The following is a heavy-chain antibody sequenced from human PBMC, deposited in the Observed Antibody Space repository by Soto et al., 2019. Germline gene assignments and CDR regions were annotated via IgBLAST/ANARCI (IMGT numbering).Heavy chain of an antibody. V-gene: IGHV1-18*01. D-gene: IGHD6-19*01. CDR3: ARRAVAVVHYYYYMDV. CDR2: ISAYNGNT. Sequence: ASVKVSCKASGYTFTSYGISWVRQAPGQGLEWMGWISAYNGNTNYAQKLQGRVTMTTDTSTSTAYMELRSLRSDDTAVYYCARRAVAVVHYYYYMDVWGKGTTVTVSS. J-gene: IGHJ6*03. CDR1: GYTFTSYG.